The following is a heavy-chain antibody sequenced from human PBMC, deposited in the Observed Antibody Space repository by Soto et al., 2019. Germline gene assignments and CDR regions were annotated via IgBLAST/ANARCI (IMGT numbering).Heavy chain of an antibody. J-gene: IGHJ6*03. V-gene: IGHV4-31*03. D-gene: IGHD2-2*01. CDR1: GGSISSGGYY. CDR3: ARGPVLPATLTAQDIGSYYMDG. CDR2: IYYSGST. Sequence: SETLSLTCTVSGGSISSGGYYWSWIRQHPGKGLEWIGYIYYSGSTYYNPSLKSRVTISVDTSKNQFSLKLSSVTAADTAVYYCARGPVLPATLTAQDIGSYYMDGWGKGTTVTVSS.